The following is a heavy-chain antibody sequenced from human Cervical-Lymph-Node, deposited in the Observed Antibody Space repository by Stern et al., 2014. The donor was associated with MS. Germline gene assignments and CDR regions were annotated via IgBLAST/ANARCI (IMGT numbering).Heavy chain of an antibody. Sequence: EVQLVESGGGLVQPGRSLRLSCAASGFTVDDYAMQWVRQTPAKGLEWVAGISWNSGSIAYSASVKGRFIISRDNAKNSLYLQMNSLRPEDTALYFCVKDVDSSIAVSLDYWGQGTLVTVSS. CDR1: GFTVDDYA. CDR2: ISWNSGSI. CDR3: VKDVDSSIAVSLDY. J-gene: IGHJ4*02. D-gene: IGHD6-19*01. V-gene: IGHV3-9*01.